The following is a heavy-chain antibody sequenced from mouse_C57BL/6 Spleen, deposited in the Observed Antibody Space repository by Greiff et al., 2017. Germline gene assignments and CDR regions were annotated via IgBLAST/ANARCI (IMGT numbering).Heavy chain of an antibody. CDR3: AIITGNFDG. CDR2: IHPNSGST. V-gene: IGHV1-64*01. Sequence: QVQLQQPGAELVKPGASVKLSCTASGYTFTRYWMHWVKQRPGQGLEWIGMIHPNSGSTNYNEKFKSKATLTVDKSSSTAYMQLSSLTSEDSAGYYCAIITGNFDGWGTGTTVTVSS. D-gene: IGHD1-1*01. CDR1: GYTFTRYW. J-gene: IGHJ1*03.